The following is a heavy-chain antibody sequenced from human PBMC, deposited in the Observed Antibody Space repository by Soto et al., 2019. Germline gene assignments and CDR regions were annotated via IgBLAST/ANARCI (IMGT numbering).Heavy chain of an antibody. V-gene: IGHV4-30-4*01. J-gene: IGHJ4*02. CDR3: ARDDCGADCYSDY. CDR2: MYYSGST. D-gene: IGHD2-21*02. Sequence: PLEILSLTCTVSGGSIISGDYYWSWIRQPPGKGLEWIGYMYYSGSTYYNPSLKSRVTISVDTSKNQFSLKLSSVTAADTAVYYCARDDCGADCYSDYWGQGTLVTVSS. CDR1: GGSIISGDYY.